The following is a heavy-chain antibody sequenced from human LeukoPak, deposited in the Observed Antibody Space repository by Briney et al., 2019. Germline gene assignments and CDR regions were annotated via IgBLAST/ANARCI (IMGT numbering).Heavy chain of an antibody. J-gene: IGHJ4*02. Sequence: GGSPRLSCAASGFTFSSYAMSWVRQAPGKGLEWVSSIDSSGGSTFYPDSVRGRFTISRDNSKNTLYLQMNSLGAEDTAVYYCAKYYDNSGPSYDYWGQGTLVTVSS. CDR1: GFTFSSYA. V-gene: IGHV3-23*01. D-gene: IGHD3-22*01. CDR3: AKYYDNSGPSYDY. CDR2: IDSSGGST.